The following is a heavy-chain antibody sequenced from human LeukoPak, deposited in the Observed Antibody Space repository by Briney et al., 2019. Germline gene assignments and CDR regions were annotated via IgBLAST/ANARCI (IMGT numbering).Heavy chain of an antibody. CDR1: GGSISSGSYY. V-gene: IGHV4-61*02. Sequence: PSETLSLTCTVSGGSISSGSYYWSWIRQPAGKGLEWIGRIYTSRNANTNYNPSLKSRVTISVDTSKNQFSLKLTSVTAADTAVYYCVRVDITAADGGYGFDIWGQGTVVTVSS. CDR2: IYTSRNANT. D-gene: IGHD6-13*01. J-gene: IGHJ3*02. CDR3: VRVDITAADGGYGFDI.